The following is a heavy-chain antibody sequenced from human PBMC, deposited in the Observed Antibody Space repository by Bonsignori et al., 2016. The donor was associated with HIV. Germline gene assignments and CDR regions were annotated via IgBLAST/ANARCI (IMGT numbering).Heavy chain of an antibody. CDR3: AREGADFTYILYWLSTRYYFDY. J-gene: IGHJ4*02. Sequence: WVRQAPGQGLEWMGWISAYNGNTNYAQKLQGRVTMTTDTSTSTAYMELRSLRSDDTAVYYCAREGADFTYILYWLSTRYYFDYWGQGTLGHRLL. D-gene: IGHD3/OR15-3a*01. V-gene: IGHV1-18*01. CDR2: ISAYNGNT.